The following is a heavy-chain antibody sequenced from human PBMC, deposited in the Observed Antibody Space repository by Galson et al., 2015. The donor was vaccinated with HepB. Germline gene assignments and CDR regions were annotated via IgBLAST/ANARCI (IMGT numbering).Heavy chain of an antibody. J-gene: IGHJ3*02. CDR2: IIPILGIA. Sequence: SVKVSCKASGGTFSSYTISWVRQAPGQGLEWMGRIIPILGIANYAQKFQGRVTITADKSTSTAYMELSSLRSEDTAVYYCARYGHSSSPGAFDIWGQGTMVTVSS. CDR3: ARYGHSSSPGAFDI. CDR1: GGTFSSYT. D-gene: IGHD6-13*01. V-gene: IGHV1-69*02.